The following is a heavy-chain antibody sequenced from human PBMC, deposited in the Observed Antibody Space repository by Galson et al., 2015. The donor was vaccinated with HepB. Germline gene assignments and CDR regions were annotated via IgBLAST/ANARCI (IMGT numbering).Heavy chain of an antibody. CDR3: ATPGMGGDYVPLDY. CDR2: FDPEDGET. Sequence: SVKVSCKVSGYTLTELSMHWVRQAPGKGLEWMGGFDPEDGETIYAQKFQGRVTMTEDTSTDTAYMELSSLRSEDTAVYYCATPGMGGDYVPLDYWGQGTLVTVSS. D-gene: IGHD4-17*01. CDR1: GYTLTELS. V-gene: IGHV1-24*01. J-gene: IGHJ4*02.